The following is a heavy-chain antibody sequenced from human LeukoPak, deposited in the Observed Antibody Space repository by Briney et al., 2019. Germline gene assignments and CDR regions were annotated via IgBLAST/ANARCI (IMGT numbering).Heavy chain of an antibody. D-gene: IGHD6-13*01. J-gene: IGHJ4*02. CDR3: AKNSSTWGLDY. CDR2: ISGSGDIT. CDR1: GFTFSSYA. Sequence: GGSLRLSCAASGFTFSSYAMTWVRQAPGKGLEWVSVISGSGDITYYADSVKGRFTISGDNSKNTLYLQMNSLRAEDTAIYHCAKNSSTWGLDYWGQGTLVTVSS. V-gene: IGHV3-23*01.